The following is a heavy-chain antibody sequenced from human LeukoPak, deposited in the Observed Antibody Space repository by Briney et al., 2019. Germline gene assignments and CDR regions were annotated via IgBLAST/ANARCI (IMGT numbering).Heavy chain of an antibody. CDR2: IRSDGSST. D-gene: IGHD6-19*01. CDR1: GFSFSAYT. CDR3: TRRFGGHSGWAGYHDS. Sequence: PGGSLRLSCVASGFSFSAYTMHWVRQAPGKGLEYVSAIRSDGSSTFQPNSVKGRFTISRDNSKSTLYLQMGSLRAKDTAVYYCTRRFGGHSGWAGYHDSWGQGTLVTVSS. V-gene: IGHV3-64*01. J-gene: IGHJ4*02.